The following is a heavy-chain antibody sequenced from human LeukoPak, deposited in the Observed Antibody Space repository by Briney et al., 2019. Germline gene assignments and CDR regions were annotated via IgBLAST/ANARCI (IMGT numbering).Heavy chain of an antibody. J-gene: IGHJ6*03. V-gene: IGHV1-2*02. D-gene: IGHD2-21*01. CDR3: ARDWSVVPGGATEYHYYYMDV. CDR1: GYTFTAYY. CDR2: INPNNAAT. Sequence: GGSVKVSCKTSGYTFTAYYIHWVRQAPGQGLEWLGWINPNNAATKLTQKFQGRVTMTRDTSISTAYMELTRLRSDDTAVYYCARDWSVVPGGATEYHYYYMDVWGTGTTVTVSS.